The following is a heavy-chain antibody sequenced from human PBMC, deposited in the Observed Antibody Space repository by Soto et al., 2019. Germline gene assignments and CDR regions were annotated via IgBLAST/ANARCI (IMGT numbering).Heavy chain of an antibody. Sequence: EVQLVESGGGLVQPGGSLRLSCAASGFTFSSYSMNWVRQAPGKGLEWVSYISSSSTTIYYADSVKGRFTISRDNAKNSLYLQMISLRAEDTAVYYFARDPLWCGELLLDYWGQGTLVTVSS. V-gene: IGHV3-48*01. J-gene: IGHJ4*02. CDR1: GFTFSSYS. CDR3: ARDPLWCGELLLDY. D-gene: IGHD3-10*01. CDR2: ISSSSTTI.